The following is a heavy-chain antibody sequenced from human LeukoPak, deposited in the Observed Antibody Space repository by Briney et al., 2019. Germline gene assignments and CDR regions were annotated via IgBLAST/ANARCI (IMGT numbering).Heavy chain of an antibody. J-gene: IGHJ4*02. CDR2: IYHGGIT. CDR1: GGSISSNNW. V-gene: IGHV4-4*02. Sequence: SGTLSLTCAVSGGSISSNNWLSWVRQPPGKGLECIGEIYHGGITNYNPSLKSRVTRSVDKSKNQFSLKLSSVTAADTAVYYCARAAGRDTTSGLDIDYWGQGTLVTVSS. D-gene: IGHD1-26*01. CDR3: ARAAGRDTTSGLDIDY.